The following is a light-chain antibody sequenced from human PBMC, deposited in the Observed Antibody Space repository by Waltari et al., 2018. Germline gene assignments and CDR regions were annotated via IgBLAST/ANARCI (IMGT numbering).Light chain of an antibody. CDR2: AAS. J-gene: IGKJ2*02. V-gene: IGKV1-33*01. Sequence: DIQMTQSPSSLSASVGDRVTITCQASQHIYNYLNWYQQKPGKAPKLLIYAASNLQTGVPSRFSGGGSGTDFTLVISNLQPEDIATYYCQQYESLPRTFGQGTKLEMK. CDR3: QQYESLPRT. CDR1: QHIYNY.